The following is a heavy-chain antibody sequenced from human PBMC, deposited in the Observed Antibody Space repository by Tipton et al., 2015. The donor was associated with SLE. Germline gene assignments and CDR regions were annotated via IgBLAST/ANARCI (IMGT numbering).Heavy chain of an antibody. V-gene: IGHV4-59*01. CDR2: IYYSGST. Sequence: TLSLTCTVSGGSISSYYWSWIRQPPGKGLEWIGYIYYSGSTNYNPSLKSRVTISVDTSKNQFSLKLSSVAAADTAVYYCARALGPTMFGVGYWGQGTLVTVSS. J-gene: IGHJ4*02. CDR3: ARALGPTMFGVGY. CDR1: GGSISSYY. D-gene: IGHD3-3*01.